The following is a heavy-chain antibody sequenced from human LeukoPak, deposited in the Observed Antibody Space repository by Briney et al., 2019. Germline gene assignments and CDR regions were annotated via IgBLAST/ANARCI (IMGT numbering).Heavy chain of an antibody. CDR1: GYTFTSYG. V-gene: IGHV1-18*01. CDR2: ISAYNGNT. J-gene: IGHJ3*02. Sequence: ASVKVSCKASGYTFTSYGISWVRQAPGQGLEWMGWISAYNGNTNYAQKLQGRVTMTTDTSTSTAYMELRSLRSDDTAVYYCARVPLSYSSSWYANDAFDIWGQGTMVTVSS. CDR3: ARVPLSYSSSWYANDAFDI. D-gene: IGHD6-13*01.